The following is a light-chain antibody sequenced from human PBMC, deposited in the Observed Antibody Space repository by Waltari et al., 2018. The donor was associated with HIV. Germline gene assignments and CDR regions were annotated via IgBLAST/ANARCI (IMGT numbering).Light chain of an antibody. Sequence: QSALTPPASVSESPGQSITISCTGTSSDVGAYTFFSWYQHHPRQLPHLILFEVSSRPSGISGRFSGSKSGNTASLTISGLRAEDEADYYCSSFTRRNNVIFGGGTKLTVL. J-gene: IGLJ2*01. CDR1: SSDVGAYTF. V-gene: IGLV2-14*01. CDR2: EVS. CDR3: SSFTRRNNVI.